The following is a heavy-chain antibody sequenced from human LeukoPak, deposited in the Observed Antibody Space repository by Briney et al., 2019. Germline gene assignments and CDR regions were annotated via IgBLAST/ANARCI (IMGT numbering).Heavy chain of an antibody. V-gene: IGHV4-4*02. Sequence: SGTLSLTCAVSGGSISSSNWWSWVRQPPGKGLEWIGEIYHSGSTNYNPSLKSRVTISVDKSKNQFSLKLSSVTAADTAVYYCARTGTRRLGGSGSYYNYWGQGTLVTVSS. D-gene: IGHD3-10*01. J-gene: IGHJ4*02. CDR2: IYHSGST. CDR1: GGSISSSNW. CDR3: ARTGTRRLGGSGSYYNY.